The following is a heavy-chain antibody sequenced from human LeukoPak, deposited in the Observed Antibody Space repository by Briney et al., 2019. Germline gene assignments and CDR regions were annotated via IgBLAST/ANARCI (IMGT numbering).Heavy chain of an antibody. CDR3: AREGGGGRDPPWFDY. CDR2: IYSDGST. Sequence: GGSLRLSCAASGFIVSGDFMSWVRQAPGKGLEWVSVIYSDGSTYYADSVKGRFTISRDNSKNTLDLQMTGLRAEDTAVYYCAREGGGGRDPPWFDYWGQGTLVTVSS. J-gene: IGHJ4*02. D-gene: IGHD3-16*01. CDR1: GFIVSGDF. V-gene: IGHV3-53*01.